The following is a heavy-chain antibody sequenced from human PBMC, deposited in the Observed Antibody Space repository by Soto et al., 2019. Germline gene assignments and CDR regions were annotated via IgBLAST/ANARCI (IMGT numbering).Heavy chain of an antibody. V-gene: IGHV3-23*01. CDR3: ARNELRLIVY. CDR2: ISGSGDGT. CDR1: GFTFSSSV. Sequence: GGSLRLSCSASGFTFSSSVMSWVRQTPGKGLEWVSTISGSGDGTYYADSVKGRFTISRDNAKNSLYLQMNSLRAEDTAVYYCARNELRLIVYWGQGTQVTVSS. D-gene: IGHD1-7*01. J-gene: IGHJ4*02.